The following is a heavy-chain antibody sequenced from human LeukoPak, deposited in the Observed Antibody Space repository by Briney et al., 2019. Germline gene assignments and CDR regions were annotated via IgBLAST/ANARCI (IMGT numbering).Heavy chain of an antibody. Sequence: XGLEWMGWISAYNGDTKYAQKVQGRVTVTTDTTTSTAYMELRSLRSDDTAVYYCARGTYGDYWGQGTLVTVSS. J-gene: IGHJ4*02. CDR2: ISAYNGDT. CDR3: ARGTYGDY. V-gene: IGHV1-18*01. D-gene: IGHD4-17*01.